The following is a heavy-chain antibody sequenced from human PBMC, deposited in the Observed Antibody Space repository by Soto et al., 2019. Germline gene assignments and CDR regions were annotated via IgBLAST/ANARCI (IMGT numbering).Heavy chain of an antibody. CDR3: AGAYAAITPGDY. CDR2: ISYDGSEK. CDR1: GFTFSSDA. Sequence: QVQLVESGGGVVQPGRSLRLSCAASGFTFSSDAMHWVRQALGKGLEWVAVISYDGSEKYYADSVKGRFTISRDNSKNTLYLQMNSLRAEDTAVYYCAGAYAAITPGDYWGQGTLVTVSS. J-gene: IGHJ4*02. V-gene: IGHV3-30-3*01. D-gene: IGHD1-20*01.